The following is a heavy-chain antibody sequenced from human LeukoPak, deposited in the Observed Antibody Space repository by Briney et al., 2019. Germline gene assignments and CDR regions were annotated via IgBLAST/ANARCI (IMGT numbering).Heavy chain of an antibody. CDR2: ISGTGDTT. V-gene: IGHV3-23*01. CDR1: GFTFSSYV. D-gene: IGHD3-16*01. CDR3: ARGGDYGVKIDF. Sequence: GGSLRLSCAASGFTFSSYVMSWVRQAPGKGLEWVSAISGTGDTTYYADSVKGRFTISVDNSKTTVYLLMNSLTAEDTAFYFCARGGDYGVKIDFWGQGTLVTVSS. J-gene: IGHJ4*02.